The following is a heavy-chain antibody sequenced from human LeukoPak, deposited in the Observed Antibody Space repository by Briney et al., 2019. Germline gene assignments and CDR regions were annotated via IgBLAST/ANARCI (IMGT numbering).Heavy chain of an antibody. D-gene: IGHD2-8*02. Sequence: GRSLRLSCAASGFTFSSYGLHWVRQAPGKGLEWVAVIWYDAKTKYYLDSIKGRFTISRGNSKNTLYLRLSSLRAEDTAIYYCARDVTGSDSYYGLDVWGQGTTVTVSS. CDR2: IWYDAKTK. CDR3: ARDVTGSDSYYGLDV. J-gene: IGHJ6*02. CDR1: GFTFSSYG. V-gene: IGHV3-33*01.